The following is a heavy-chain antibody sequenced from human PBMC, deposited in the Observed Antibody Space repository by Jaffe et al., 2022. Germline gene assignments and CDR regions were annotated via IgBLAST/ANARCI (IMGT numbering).Heavy chain of an antibody. CDR2: IYWNDDK. V-gene: IGHV2-5*01. CDR3: AHRLEPSAGFWSGYYRGPQVDDAFDI. J-gene: IGHJ3*02. CDR1: GFSLSTSGVG. Sequence: QITLKESGPTLVKPTQTLTLTCTFSGFSLSTSGVGVGWIRQPPGKALEWLALIYWNDDKRYSPSLKSRLTITKDTSKNQVVLTMTNMDPVDTATYYCAHRLEPSAGFWSGYYRGPQVDDAFDIWGQGTMVTVSS. D-gene: IGHD3-3*01.